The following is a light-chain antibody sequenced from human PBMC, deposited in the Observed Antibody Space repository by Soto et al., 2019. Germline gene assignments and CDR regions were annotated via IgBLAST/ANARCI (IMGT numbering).Light chain of an antibody. CDR2: GAS. Sequence: EIVLTQSPGSLSLSPGERATLSCRASQSVDSTFFAWYQKKPGQAPRLLIYGASKRATGVPDRFSGSGSGTYFILTISRLEPEDFAVYYCQQYMSSVTFGQGTKVEI. CDR1: QSVDSTF. CDR3: QQYMSSVT. J-gene: IGKJ1*01. V-gene: IGKV3-20*01.